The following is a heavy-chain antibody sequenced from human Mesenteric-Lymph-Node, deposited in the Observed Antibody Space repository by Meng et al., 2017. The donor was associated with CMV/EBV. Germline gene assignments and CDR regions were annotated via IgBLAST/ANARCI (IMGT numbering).Heavy chain of an antibody. J-gene: IGHJ4*02. Sequence: WAASGFTFNIYAMSWVRQTPGKGLEWVSSIKSGGDTFYADSVRGRFTISRDNSKNTLYLQMHSLRAEDTAKYYCARAVTTTTVADFGYWGQGTLVTVSS. CDR3: ARAVTTTTVADFGY. CDR1: GFTFNIYA. D-gene: IGHD4-11*01. CDR2: IKSGGDT. V-gene: IGHV3-23*01.